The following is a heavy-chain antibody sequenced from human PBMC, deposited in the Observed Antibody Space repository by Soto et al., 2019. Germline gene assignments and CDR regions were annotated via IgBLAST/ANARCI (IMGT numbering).Heavy chain of an antibody. CDR1: GGSISSGGYS. D-gene: IGHD5-12*01. CDR2: IYHSGST. J-gene: IGHJ4*02. CDR3: ARDSLALFDS. Sequence: SETLSLTCAVSGGSISSGGYSWSWIRQPPGKGLEWIGYIYHSGSTYYNPSLKSRVTISVDRSKNQFSLKLSSVTAADTAVYYCARDSLALFDSWGQGTLVTVSS. V-gene: IGHV4-30-2*01.